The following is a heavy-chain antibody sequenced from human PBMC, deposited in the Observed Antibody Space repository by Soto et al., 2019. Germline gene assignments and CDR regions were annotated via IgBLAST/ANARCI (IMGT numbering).Heavy chain of an antibody. J-gene: IGHJ5*02. CDR1: GGTFSSYT. CDR3: ARGGRYSIGVYNWFDP. D-gene: IGHD4-4*01. V-gene: IGHV1-69*02. CDR2: IIPILGIA. Sequence: QVQLVQSGAEVKKPGSSVKVSCKASGGTFSSYTISWVRQAPVQGLEWMGRIIPILGIANYAQKFQGRVTITADKSTSTAYMELSSLRSEDTAVYYCARGGRYSIGVYNWFDPWGQGTLVTVSS.